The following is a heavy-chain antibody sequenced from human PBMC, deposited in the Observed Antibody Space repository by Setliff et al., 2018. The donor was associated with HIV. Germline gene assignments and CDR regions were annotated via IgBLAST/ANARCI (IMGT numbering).Heavy chain of an antibody. CDR1: DDSISSGANY. J-gene: IGHJ6*02. CDR2: INHSGDT. CDR3: AREEKLSAVAGTMYYYYAMDV. Sequence: PSETLSLTCSVSDDSISSGANYWSWIRQPAGQRLEWIGEINHSGDTNYNPSLKSRVTISVDTSKNQFSLKLSSVTAADTAVYYCAREEKLSAVAGTMYYYYAMDVWGQGTTVTVSS. V-gene: IGHV4-61*09. D-gene: IGHD6-19*01.